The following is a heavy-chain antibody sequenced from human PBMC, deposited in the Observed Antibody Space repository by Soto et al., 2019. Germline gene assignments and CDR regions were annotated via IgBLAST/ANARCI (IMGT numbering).Heavy chain of an antibody. D-gene: IGHD3-9*01. CDR3: ARGNYDILTGYWTRDY. Sequence: SVKVSCKASGGTFSSYTISWVRQAPGQGLEWMGRIIPILGIANYAQKFQGRVTITADKSTSTAYMELSSLRSEDTAVYYCARGNYDILTGYWTRDYWGQGTLVTVSS. V-gene: IGHV1-69*02. CDR2: IIPILGIA. CDR1: GGTFSSYT. J-gene: IGHJ4*02.